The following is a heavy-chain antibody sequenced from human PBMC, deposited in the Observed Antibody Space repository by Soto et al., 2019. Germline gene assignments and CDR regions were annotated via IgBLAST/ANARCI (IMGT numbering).Heavy chain of an antibody. CDR2: ISYDGSNK. J-gene: IGHJ4*02. CDR1: GFTFSSYG. V-gene: IGHV3-30*18. Sequence: QVQLVESGGGVVQPGRSLRLSCAASGFTFSSYGMHWVRQAPGKGLEWVAVISYDGSNKYYADSVKGRFTISRDNSKNTLYLQMNSLRAEDTAVYYCAKDSSGTMFDYWGQGTLVTVSS. CDR3: AKDSSGTMFDY. D-gene: IGHD3-3*01.